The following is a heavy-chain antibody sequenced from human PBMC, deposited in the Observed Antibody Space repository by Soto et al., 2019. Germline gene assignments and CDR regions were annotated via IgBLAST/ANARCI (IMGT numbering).Heavy chain of an antibody. CDR1: GYTFRNYY. J-gene: IGHJ4*02. Sequence: GASVKVSCKASGYTFRNYYIHWVRQAPGQGLEWMGLINPSGGATSYSQRFQGRVTITKDSSTSTVYMELSSLGSGDTAVYYCGRAFDRSGLYWGQGTLVTVSS. D-gene: IGHD3-22*01. CDR2: INPSGGAT. CDR3: GRAFDRSGLY. V-gene: IGHV1-46*01.